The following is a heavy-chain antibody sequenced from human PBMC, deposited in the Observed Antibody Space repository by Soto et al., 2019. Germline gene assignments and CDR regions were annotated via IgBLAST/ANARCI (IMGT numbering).Heavy chain of an antibody. D-gene: IGHD3-22*01. CDR1: GYTFTAYG. CDR2: VSTNDDRT. CDR3: ARELNTESSAYYSFAF. V-gene: IGHV1-18*01. Sequence: QVQMVQSGPEVKMPGASVKVSCKTSGYTFTAYGLAWLRQAPGQRPEWMGWVSTNDDRTKYARKFQGRVTMTTDRSTTTTSMELRSLGTDDTSVYYCARELNTESSAYYSFAFWGHGTLVTVSS. J-gene: IGHJ4*01.